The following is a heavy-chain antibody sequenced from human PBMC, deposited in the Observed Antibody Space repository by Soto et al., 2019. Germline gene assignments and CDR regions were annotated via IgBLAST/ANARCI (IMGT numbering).Heavy chain of an antibody. CDR1: GGSFSGYY. V-gene: IGHV4-34*01. CDR2: INHSGST. CDR3: ARGWGRIFDY. Sequence: SETLSLTCAVYGGSFSGYYWSWIRQPPGKGLEWIGDINHSGSTHYNPSLKSRVTISVDTSKNQFSLKLSSVTVADTAVYYCARGWGRIFDYWGQGTLVTV. J-gene: IGHJ4*02. D-gene: IGHD7-27*01.